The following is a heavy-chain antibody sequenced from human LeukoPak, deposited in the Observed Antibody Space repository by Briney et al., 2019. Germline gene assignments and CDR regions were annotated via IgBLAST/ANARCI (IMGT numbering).Heavy chain of an antibody. CDR3: ARVMITMVRGVIIIGGSGWFDP. J-gene: IGHJ5*02. D-gene: IGHD3-10*01. V-gene: IGHV4-34*01. CDR1: GGSFSGYY. CDR2: INHSGST. Sequence: SETLSLTCAVYGGSFSGYYWSWIRQPPGKGLEWIGEINHSGSTNYNPSLKSRVTISVDTSKNQFSLKLSSVTAADTAVYNCARVMITMVRGVIIIGGSGWFDPWGQGTLVTFSS.